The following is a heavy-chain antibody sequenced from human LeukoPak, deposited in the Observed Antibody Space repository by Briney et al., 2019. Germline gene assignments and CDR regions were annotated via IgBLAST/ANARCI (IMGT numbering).Heavy chain of an antibody. J-gene: IGHJ4*02. Sequence: SETLSLTCTVSGGSISSSSYYWGWIRQPPGKGLEWIGSIYYSGSTYYNPSLKSRVTISVDTSKNQFSLKLSSVTAADTAVYYCARDRGYYGSGSYYNALVWGQGTLVTVSS. CDR3: ARDRGYYGSGSYYNALV. D-gene: IGHD3-10*01. CDR1: GGSISSSSYY. CDR2: IYYSGST. V-gene: IGHV4-39*07.